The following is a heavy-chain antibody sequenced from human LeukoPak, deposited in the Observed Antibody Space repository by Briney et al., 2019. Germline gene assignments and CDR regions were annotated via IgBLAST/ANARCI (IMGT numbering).Heavy chain of an antibody. CDR3: ARDENEQRDFDY. CDR2: INPSGGST. Sequence: ASVKVSCRASGYTFTSYYMHWVRQAPGQGLEWMGIINPSGGSTSYAQKFQGRVTMTRDTSTSTVYMELSSLRSEDTAVYYCARDENEQRDFDYWGQGTLVTASS. CDR1: GYTFTSYY. D-gene: IGHD6-25*01. J-gene: IGHJ4*02. V-gene: IGHV1-46*01.